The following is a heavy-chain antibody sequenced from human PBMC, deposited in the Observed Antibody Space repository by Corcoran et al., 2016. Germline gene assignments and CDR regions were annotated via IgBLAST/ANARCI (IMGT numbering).Heavy chain of an antibody. D-gene: IGHD5-18*01. Sequence: QVQLQESGPGLVKPSETLSLTCTVSGGSISSYYWSWIRQPAGKGLEWIGRIYTSGSTNYNPSLKSRVTMSVDTSKNQFSLKLSSVTAADTAVYYCARLDQTSGYSYGPYYYYGMDVWGQGTTVTVSS. CDR3: ARLDQTSGYSYGPYYYYGMDV. V-gene: IGHV4-4*07. CDR2: IYTSGST. CDR1: GGSISSYY. J-gene: IGHJ6*02.